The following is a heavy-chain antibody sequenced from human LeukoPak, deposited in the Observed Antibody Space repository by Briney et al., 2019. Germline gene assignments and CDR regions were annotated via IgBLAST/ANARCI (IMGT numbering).Heavy chain of an antibody. Sequence: SETLSLTCGVSGYNVLNGYYWGWMRPPPGKGLEWIGSVFHDGSSYSNPSLKSRVTISIDTSKNQFSLKLSSVTAADTAVYYCASSSAMGNYFDYWGQGTLVTVSS. J-gene: IGHJ4*02. D-gene: IGHD2-2*01. CDR1: GYNVLNGYY. CDR3: ASSSAMGNYFDY. CDR2: VFHDGSS. V-gene: IGHV4-38-2*01.